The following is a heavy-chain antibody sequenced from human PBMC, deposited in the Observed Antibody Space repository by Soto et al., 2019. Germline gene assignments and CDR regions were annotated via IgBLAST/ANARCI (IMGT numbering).Heavy chain of an antibody. D-gene: IGHD2-15*01. CDR3: ARGTPSPLIVRSSRGPWFDP. CDR2: MYYGGRT. V-gene: IGHV4-61*01. J-gene: IGHJ5*02. CDR1: GDSIRSGNHY. Sequence: PSETLSLTCTVSGDSIRSGNHYWSWIRQPPGKGLEWIGYMYYGGRTNYNPSLKSRVTISVDTSKMQVSLKLSSVTAADTAVYFCARGTPSPLIVRSSRGPWFDPWGQGTLVTVSS.